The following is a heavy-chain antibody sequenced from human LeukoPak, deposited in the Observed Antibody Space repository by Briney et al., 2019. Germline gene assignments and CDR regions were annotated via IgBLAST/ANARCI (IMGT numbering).Heavy chain of an antibody. J-gene: IGHJ3*01. Sequence: GGSLRLSCAASGFTFSSYSMNWVRQAPGKGLEWVSYISSSSSTIYYADSVKGRFTISRDNAKNSLYLQMNSLRAEDTAVYYCARGSSSWRNAFDVWGQGTMVTVSS. CDR2: ISSSSSTI. V-gene: IGHV3-48*04. CDR1: GFTFSSYS. D-gene: IGHD6-13*01. CDR3: ARGSSSWRNAFDV.